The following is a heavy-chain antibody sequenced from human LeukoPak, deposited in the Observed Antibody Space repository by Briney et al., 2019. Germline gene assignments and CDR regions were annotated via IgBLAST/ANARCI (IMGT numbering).Heavy chain of an antibody. CDR2: IYYSGST. CDR1: GGSISSGDYY. CDR3: ARRVVRGDSFDY. D-gene: IGHD3-10*01. Sequence: SETLSLTCTVPGGSISSGDYYWSWIRQPPGKGLEWIGYIYYSGSTYYNPSLKSRVTISVDTSKNQFSLKLSSVTAADTAVYYCARRVVRGDSFDYWGQGTLVTVSS. V-gene: IGHV4-30-4*01. J-gene: IGHJ4*02.